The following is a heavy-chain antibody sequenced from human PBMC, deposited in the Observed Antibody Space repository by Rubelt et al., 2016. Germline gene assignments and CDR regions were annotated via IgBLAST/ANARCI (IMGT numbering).Heavy chain of an antibody. J-gene: IGHJ4*02. CDR1: GFTFSSYS. CDR2: ISSSSSYI. CDR3: ARYSDYVFDY. V-gene: IGHV3-21*01. D-gene: IGHD4-11*01. Sequence: EVQLVESGGGLVKPGGSLRLSCAASGFTFSSYSMNWVRQAPGKGLEWVSSISSSSSYIYYADSVKGRFTISRDNAKNSLYLQINSLGAGDTAVYYCARYSDYVFDYWGQGTLVTVSS.